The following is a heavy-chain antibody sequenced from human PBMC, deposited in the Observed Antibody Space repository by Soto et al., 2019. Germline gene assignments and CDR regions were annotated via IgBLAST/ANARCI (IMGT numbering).Heavy chain of an antibody. D-gene: IGHD5-12*01. CDR2: ISSSSSTI. V-gene: IGHV3-48*02. Sequence: GGSLRLSCAASGFTFSSYSMNWVRQAPGKGLEWVSYISSSSSTIYYADSVKGRFTISRDNAKNSLYLQMNSLRDEDTAVYYCARDLRDGYKNVHYGMDVSGQGTTVTVYS. CDR3: ARDLRDGYKNVHYGMDV. J-gene: IGHJ6*02. CDR1: GFTFSSYS.